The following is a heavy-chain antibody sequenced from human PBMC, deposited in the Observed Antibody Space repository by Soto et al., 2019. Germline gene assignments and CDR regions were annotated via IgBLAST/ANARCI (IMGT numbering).Heavy chain of an antibody. J-gene: IGHJ6*02. CDR1: GFTFSTYS. D-gene: IGHD3-22*01. Sequence: GGSLRLSCAASGFTFSTYSMNWVRQAPGKGLDWVSSISSSSSYIYYADSVKGRFTISRDNAKNSLYLQMNSLRAEDTAVYYCARYDSSGYYWPYYYYGMYVWGQGTTVTVSS. CDR2: ISSSSSYI. CDR3: ARYDSSGYYWPYYYYGMYV. V-gene: IGHV3-21*01.